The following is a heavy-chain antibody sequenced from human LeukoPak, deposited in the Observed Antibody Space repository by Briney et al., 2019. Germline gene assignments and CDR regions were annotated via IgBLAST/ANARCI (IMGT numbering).Heavy chain of an antibody. V-gene: IGHV4-31*03. J-gene: IGHJ6*02. CDR2: IYYSGST. Sequence: PSQTLSLTCTVSGGSISSGGYYWSWIRQHPGKGLEWIGYIYYSGSTYYNPSLKNRVTISVDTSKNQFSLKLSSVTAADTAVYYCAREDDSYYYYGMDVWGQGTTVTVSS. D-gene: IGHD3-22*01. CDR3: AREDDSYYYYGMDV. CDR1: GGSISSGGYY.